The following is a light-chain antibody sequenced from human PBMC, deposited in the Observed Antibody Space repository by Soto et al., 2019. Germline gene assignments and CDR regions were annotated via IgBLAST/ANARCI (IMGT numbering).Light chain of an antibody. CDR1: SSDVGSYNR. J-gene: IGLJ1*01. V-gene: IGLV2-18*02. CDR2: EVS. CDR3: SSYKSSSTACYV. Sequence: QSALTQPPSVSGSPGQSVTISCTGTSSDVGSYNRVSWYQQPPGTAPKLMIYEVSNRPSGVPDRFSGSKSGNTASLTISGLQAEDVSDYYCSSYKSSSTACYVFGTGTMVTVL.